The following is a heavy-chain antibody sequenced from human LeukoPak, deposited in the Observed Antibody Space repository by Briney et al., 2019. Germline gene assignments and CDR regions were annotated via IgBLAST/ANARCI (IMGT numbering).Heavy chain of an antibody. CDR2: ISSSSSTI. J-gene: IGHJ3*02. CDR3: ARDGRFLEWLVANDAFDI. D-gene: IGHD3-3*01. Sequence: GGSLRLSCAASGFTFSSYSMNWVRQAPGKGLEWVSYISSSSSTIYYADSVKGRFTISRDNAKNSLYLQMNSLRAEDTAVYYCARDGRFLEWLVANDAFDIWGQGTMVTVSS. CDR1: GFTFSSYS. V-gene: IGHV3-48*01.